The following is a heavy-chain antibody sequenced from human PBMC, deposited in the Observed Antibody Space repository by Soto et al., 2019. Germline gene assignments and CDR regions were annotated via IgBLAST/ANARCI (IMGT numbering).Heavy chain of an antibody. CDR2: IYYSGST. D-gene: IGHD3-16*02. V-gene: IGHV4-61*01. J-gene: IGHJ4*02. CDR3: ARDGELSTFDY. Sequence: SETLSLTCTVSGGSVSSGSYYWGWIRQPPGKGLEWIGYIYYSGSTNYNPSLKSRVTISVDTSKNQFSLKLSSVTAADTAVYYCARDGELSTFDYWGQGTLVTAPQ. CDR1: GGSVSSGSYY.